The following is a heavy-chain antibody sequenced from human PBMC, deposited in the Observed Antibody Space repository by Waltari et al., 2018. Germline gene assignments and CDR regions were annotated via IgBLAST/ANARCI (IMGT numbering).Heavy chain of an antibody. Sequence: QVQLVQTGAEVLRPGAAVMVSCQASGYTFIHYEINWVRQAAGQGLGWMGWVNPNSGTTAYAQKFQGRISLTWDTFTRTAYMELSNLRSDDTAVFYCARGRDVFANFDYNWFDPWGQGTLVTVSS. CDR3: ARGRDVFANFDYNWFDP. V-gene: IGHV1-8*02. CDR2: VNPNSGTT. D-gene: IGHD3-3*01. CDR1: GYTFIHYE. J-gene: IGHJ5*02.